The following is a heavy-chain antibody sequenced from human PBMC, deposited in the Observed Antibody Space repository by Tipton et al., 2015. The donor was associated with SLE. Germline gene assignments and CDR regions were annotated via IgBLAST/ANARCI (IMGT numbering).Heavy chain of an antibody. CDR3: AGGTGAYFDH. D-gene: IGHD3-16*01. Sequence: SLRLSCAASGFTYSGYAMHWVRQAPGKGLEWVAFIRADGSNKDYADSVKGRFNISRDNSKNTLYLQMNRLRVEDTAVYYCAGGTGAYFDHWGQGTLVTVSS. J-gene: IGHJ4*02. CDR1: GFTYSGYA. CDR2: IRADGSNK. V-gene: IGHV3-30*02.